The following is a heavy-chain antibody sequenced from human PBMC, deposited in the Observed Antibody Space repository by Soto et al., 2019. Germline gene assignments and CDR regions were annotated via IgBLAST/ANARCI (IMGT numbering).Heavy chain of an antibody. CDR2: ISYDGSNK. Sequence: VQLLESGGGLVQPGGSLRLSCAASGFTFSSYGMHWVRQAPGKGLEWVAVISYDGSNKYYADSVKGRFTISRDNSKNTLYLQMNSLRAEDTAVYYCAKGGVGSTSNAFDIWGQGTMVTVSS. CDR1: GFTFSSYG. V-gene: IGHV3-30*18. J-gene: IGHJ3*02. CDR3: AKGGVGSTSNAFDI. D-gene: IGHD1-26*01.